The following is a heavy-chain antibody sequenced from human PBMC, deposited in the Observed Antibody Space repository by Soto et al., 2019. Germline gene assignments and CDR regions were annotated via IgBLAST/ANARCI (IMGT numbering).Heavy chain of an antibody. CDR3: ARGWGLVS. D-gene: IGHD3-16*01. Sequence: QMEQSGAEVRKPGSSVKVSCKPSGGSLTSYPMAWVRQAPGQGFEWMGGIIPIHGTTEYAQKFQGRVTITADESTNRATLELTGLTSEDTAAYYCARGWGLVSWGQGTLVTVSS. CDR2: IIPIHGTT. J-gene: IGHJ4*02. CDR1: GGSLTSYP. V-gene: IGHV1-69*01.